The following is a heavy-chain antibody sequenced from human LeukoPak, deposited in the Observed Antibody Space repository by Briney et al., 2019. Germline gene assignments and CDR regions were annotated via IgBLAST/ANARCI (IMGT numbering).Heavy chain of an antibody. J-gene: IGHJ5*02. D-gene: IGHD3-16*01. CDR1: GGSISSYY. CDR3: ARVKGGWFDP. Sequence: PSETLSLTCTVSGGSISSYYWSWIRQPPGKGLEWIGYIYYSGSTNYNPSLKGRVTISVDTSKNQFSLKLSSVTAADTAVYYCARVKGGWFDPWGQGTLDTVSS. V-gene: IGHV4-59*01. CDR2: IYYSGST.